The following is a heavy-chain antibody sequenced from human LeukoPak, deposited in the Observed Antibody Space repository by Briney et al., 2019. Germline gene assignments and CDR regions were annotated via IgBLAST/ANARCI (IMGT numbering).Heavy chain of an antibody. CDR2: ISYSGST. V-gene: IGHV4-59*01. CDR3: ARGAGISSSPLDFDY. J-gene: IGHJ4*02. D-gene: IGHD6-6*01. Sequence: PSETLSLTCAVSGASITTYYWSWIRQPPGEGLEWIGYISYSGSTNYNPSLKSRVTISIDTSKNQFSLKLTSVTAADTALYYCARGAGISSSPLDFDYWGQGTLVTVSS. CDR1: GASITTYY.